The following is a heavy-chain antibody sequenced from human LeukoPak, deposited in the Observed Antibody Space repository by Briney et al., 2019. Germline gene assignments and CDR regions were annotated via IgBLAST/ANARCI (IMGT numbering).Heavy chain of an antibody. CDR2: ISDSGGTT. J-gene: IGHJ4*02. Sequence: GESLRLSCVASGFTFSSYAMSWVRQAPGKGLEWVASISDSGGTTYYLDSVRGQFTISRDNSKNTLYLQMNSLRAEDTAVYYWAKGYYYDSSGYYQHFDHWGQGTLVTVSS. CDR3: AKGYYYDSSGYYQHFDH. CDR1: GFTFSSYA. V-gene: IGHV3-23*01. D-gene: IGHD3-22*01.